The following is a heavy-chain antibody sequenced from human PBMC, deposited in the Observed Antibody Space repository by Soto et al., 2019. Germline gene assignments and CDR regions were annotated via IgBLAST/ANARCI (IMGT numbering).Heavy chain of an antibody. D-gene: IGHD3-22*01. CDR1: GFTFSSYG. V-gene: IGHV3-30*18. J-gene: IGHJ3*02. Sequence: VGSLRLSCAASGFTFSSYGMHWVRQAPGKGLEWVAVISYDGSNKYYADSVKGRFTISRDNSKNTLYLQMNSLRAEDTAVYYCAKGPVPYYYDSSGYYYGDDAFDIWGQGTMVTVSS. CDR3: AKGPVPYYYDSSGYYYGDDAFDI. CDR2: ISYDGSNK.